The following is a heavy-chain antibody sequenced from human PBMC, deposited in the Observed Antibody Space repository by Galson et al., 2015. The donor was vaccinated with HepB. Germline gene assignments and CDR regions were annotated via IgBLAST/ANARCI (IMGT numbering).Heavy chain of an antibody. D-gene: IGHD1-26*01. V-gene: IGHV1-69*13. Sequence: SVKVSCKASGGTFSSYAISWVRQAPGQGLEWMGGIIPIFGTANYAQKFQGRVTITADESTSTAYMELSSLRSEDTAVYYCARAGIVGATLGHYYYYGMDVWGQGTTVTVSS. CDR1: GGTFSSYA. J-gene: IGHJ6*02. CDR2: IIPIFGTA. CDR3: ARAGIVGATLGHYYYYGMDV.